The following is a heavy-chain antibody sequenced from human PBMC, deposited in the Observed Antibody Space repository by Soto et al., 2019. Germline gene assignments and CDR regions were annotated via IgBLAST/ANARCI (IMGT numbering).Heavy chain of an antibody. CDR3: ARAHGDFWSGPYYGMDV. D-gene: IGHD3-3*01. J-gene: IGHJ6*02. Sequence: PSQTLSLTCAISGDSVSSNSAAWNWIRQSPSRGLEWLGRTYYRSKWYNDYAVSVESRITINPDTSKNQFSLQLNSVTPEDTAVYYCARAHGDFWSGPYYGMDVWGQGTTVTVSS. V-gene: IGHV6-1*01. CDR1: GDSVSSNSAA. CDR2: TYYRSKWYN.